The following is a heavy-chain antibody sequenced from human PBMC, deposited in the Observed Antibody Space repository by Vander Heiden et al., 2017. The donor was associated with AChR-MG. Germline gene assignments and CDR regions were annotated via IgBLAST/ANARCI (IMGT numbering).Heavy chain of an antibody. Sequence: QVQPQESGPGLVKPSQPLSLTCTVPGGSIRSGGSFWSWIRQHPGKGLEWSGYISYSGSTYSNPSLKSPVIISLDTSRSQFSLGLSSVTAADSALYYCARLYCTPHGCSYGGGFDYWGQGILVTVSS. D-gene: IGHD2-8*01. V-gene: IGHV4-31*01. CDR3: ARLYCTPHGCSYGGGFDY. J-gene: IGHJ4*02. CDR2: ISYSGST. CDR1: GGSIRSGGSF.